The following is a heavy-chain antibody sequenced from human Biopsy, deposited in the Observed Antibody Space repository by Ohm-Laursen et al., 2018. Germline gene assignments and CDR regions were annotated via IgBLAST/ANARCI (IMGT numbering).Heavy chain of an antibody. Sequence: PGTLSLTCAVNGESSSGYFWNWIRQPPGKGLEWIGEINQSGSTKYNPSLKRRATLSADSSNSQFSLRLTSVPAADTAIYYCARGSGYFKLDVWGQGTTVTVSS. J-gene: IGHJ6*02. CDR2: INQSGST. CDR3: ARGSGYFKLDV. D-gene: IGHD5-12*01. CDR1: GESSSGYF. V-gene: IGHV4-34*01.